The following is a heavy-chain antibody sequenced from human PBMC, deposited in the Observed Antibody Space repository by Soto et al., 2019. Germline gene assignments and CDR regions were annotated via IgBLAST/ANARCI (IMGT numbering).Heavy chain of an antibody. J-gene: IGHJ4*02. D-gene: IGHD3-10*01. V-gene: IGHV3-21*01. CDR3: ARGLLWFGELSEPGY. Sequence: GGSLRLSCAASGFTFSSYSMNWVRQAPGKGLEWVSSISSSSSYIYYADSVKGRFTISRDNAKNSLYLQMNSLRAEDTAVYYCARGLLWFGELSEPGYWGQGTLVTVS. CDR1: GFTFSSYS. CDR2: ISSSSSYI.